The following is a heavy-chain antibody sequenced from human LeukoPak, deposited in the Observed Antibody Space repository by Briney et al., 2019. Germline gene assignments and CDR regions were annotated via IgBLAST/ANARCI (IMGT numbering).Heavy chain of an antibody. V-gene: IGHV4-34*01. CDR2: INHSGST. CDR3: ASHFLFYDFWSGYYLGVFDY. J-gene: IGHJ4*02. CDR1: GGSFSGHY. Sequence: PSETLSLTCAVYGGSFSGHYWSLIRQPPGKGLEWIGEINHSGSTNYNPSLKSRVTIAVDTSKNQFSLKLSSVTAADTAVYYCASHFLFYDFWSGYYLGVFDYWGQGTLVTVSS. D-gene: IGHD3-3*01.